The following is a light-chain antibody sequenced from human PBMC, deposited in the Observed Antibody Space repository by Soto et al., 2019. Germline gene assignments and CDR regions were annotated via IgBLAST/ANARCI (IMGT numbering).Light chain of an antibody. Sequence: EIVMTQSPATLSVSPGERATLSCRASQSGSSNLAWYQRKPGQAPILLISGASTRATGIPARFSGSGSGTEFTLTISSLQSEDFAVYYCQQYNNWPLYTFGQGTKREIK. CDR3: QQYNNWPLYT. J-gene: IGKJ2*01. CDR2: GAS. V-gene: IGKV3-15*01. CDR1: QSGSSN.